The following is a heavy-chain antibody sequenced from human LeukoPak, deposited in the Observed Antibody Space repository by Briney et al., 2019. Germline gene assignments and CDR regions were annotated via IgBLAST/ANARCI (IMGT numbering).Heavy chain of an antibody. J-gene: IGHJ4*02. Sequence: GGSLRLSCAVSGFNVSDNYMSWVRQAPGKGLEWASLIYSDDTTLYADSVKGRFTISRDISKDTLYLQMNSLRAEDTAMYYCARRAGGYSHPYDYWGQGILVTVSS. D-gene: IGHD4-23*01. CDR3: ARRAGGYSHPYDY. CDR1: GFNVSDNY. CDR2: IYSDDTT. V-gene: IGHV3-53*01.